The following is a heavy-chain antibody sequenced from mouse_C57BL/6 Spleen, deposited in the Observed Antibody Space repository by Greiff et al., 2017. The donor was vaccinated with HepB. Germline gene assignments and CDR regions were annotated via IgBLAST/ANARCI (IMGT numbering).Heavy chain of an antibody. CDR3: ARRGDYDGRYYAMDY. CDR1: GFTFSDYG. J-gene: IGHJ4*01. CDR2: ISSGSSTI. D-gene: IGHD2-4*01. Sequence: EVKLMESGGGLVKPGGSLKLSCAASGFTFSDYGMHWVRQAPEKGLEWVAYISSGSSTIYYADKVKGRITITRDNAKNTLFLQMTSLRSEDAAVYYCARRGDYDGRYYAMDYWGQGTSVTVSS. V-gene: IGHV5-17*01.